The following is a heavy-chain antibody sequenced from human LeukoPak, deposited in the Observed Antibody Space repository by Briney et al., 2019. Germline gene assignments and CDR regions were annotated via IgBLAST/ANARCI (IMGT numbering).Heavy chain of an antibody. V-gene: IGHV3-30*03. D-gene: IGHD3-10*01. CDR1: GFTFSSYG. CDR3: GRTEYGSGSYSDY. Sequence: HPGRSLRLSCAASGFTFSSYGMHWVRQAPGKGLEWVAVISYDGSNKYYADSVKGRFTISRDNSKNTLYLQMNSLRAEDTAVYHCGRTEYGSGSYSDYWGQGTLVTVSS. CDR2: ISYDGSNK. J-gene: IGHJ4*02.